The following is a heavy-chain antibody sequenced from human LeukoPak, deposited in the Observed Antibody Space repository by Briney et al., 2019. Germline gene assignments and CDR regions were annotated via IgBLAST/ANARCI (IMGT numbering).Heavy chain of an antibody. CDR1: GDRVSSNSAA. J-gene: IGHJ4*02. CDR2: TYYRSKLYN. Sequence: SQTLSLTCAISGDRVSSNSAAWNWLRQSPSRGLEWLARTYYRSKLYNDYAVSVKSRMTINPDTSKNQFSLQLNSVTPEDTAVYYCARDWNFAYLDYWGQGTLVTVSS. D-gene: IGHD1-7*01. V-gene: IGHV6-1*01. CDR3: ARDWNFAYLDY.